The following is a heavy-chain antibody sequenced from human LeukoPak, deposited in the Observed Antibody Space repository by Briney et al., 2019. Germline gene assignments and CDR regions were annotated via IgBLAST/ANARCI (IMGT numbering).Heavy chain of an antibody. CDR1: GFTVSSKY. CDR2: LYSSGNT. Sequence: GGSLRLSCAASGFTVSSKYMSWVRQAPGKGLEWVSTLYSSGNTYYADSVKGRFTISRDNSKNTLSLQMNSLRAGDTAVYYCARDYYDGSAYYSYYEYWGQGTLVTVSS. J-gene: IGHJ4*02. V-gene: IGHV3-53*01. D-gene: IGHD3-22*01. CDR3: ARDYYDGSAYYSYYEY.